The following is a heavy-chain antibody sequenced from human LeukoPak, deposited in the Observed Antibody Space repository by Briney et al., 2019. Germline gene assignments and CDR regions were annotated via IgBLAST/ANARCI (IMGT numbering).Heavy chain of an antibody. V-gene: IGHV1-2*02. CDR1: GFTFTAYY. CDR2: INPNSGGT. D-gene: IGHD5-12*01. CDR3: ARLIVATNKFDY. J-gene: IGHJ4*02. Sequence: ASVKVSCKASGFTFTAYYMHWVRQAPGQGLEWMGWINPNSGGTNYAQKFQGRVTMTRDTSISTAYLQWSSLKASDTAMYYCARLIVATNKFDYWGQGTLVTVSS.